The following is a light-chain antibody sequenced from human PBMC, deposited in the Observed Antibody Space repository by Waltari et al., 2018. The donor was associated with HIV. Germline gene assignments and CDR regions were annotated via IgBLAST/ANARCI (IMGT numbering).Light chain of an antibody. CDR1: SSDVGAYHY. J-gene: IGLJ3*02. Sequence: QSALTQPASVSGSPGQSITISCTGTSSDVGAYHYVSWYQQHPGKAPKLMIYEVSNRPSGVSNRFSASKSGNTASLTISGLQAEDEADYYCSSYTTNNTRVFGGGTKLTVL. V-gene: IGLV2-14*03. CDR2: EVS. CDR3: SSYTTNNTRV.